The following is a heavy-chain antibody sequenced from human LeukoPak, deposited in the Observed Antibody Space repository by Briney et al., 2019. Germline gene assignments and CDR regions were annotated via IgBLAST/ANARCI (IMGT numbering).Heavy chain of an antibody. D-gene: IGHD6-13*01. CDR1: GFTFSSYG. V-gene: IGHV3-33*01. J-gene: IGHJ5*02. CDR3: ARSSSSWYNWFDP. Sequence: PGRSLRLSCAASGFTFSSYGMHWVRQAPGKGLEWVAVIWYDGSNKYYADSVKGRFTISRDNSKNTLYLQMNSLRDEDTAVYYCARSSSSWYNWFDPWGQGTLVTVSS. CDR2: IWYDGSNK.